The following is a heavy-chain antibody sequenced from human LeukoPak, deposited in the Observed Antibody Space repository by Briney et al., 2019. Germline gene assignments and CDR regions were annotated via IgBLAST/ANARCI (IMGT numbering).Heavy chain of an antibody. CDR1: TGSMPTYY. CDR2: IWNSGIT. CDR3: ARLVYDTSDYHYFDH. Sequence: SSETLSLTCTVSTGSMPTYYWSWIRQPPGKGLEWIGFIWNSGITNYNPSLKSRITISADTSKNQFSLKLSSVTAADTAVYYCARLVYDTSDYHYFDHWGQGTLVTVSS. J-gene: IGHJ4*02. V-gene: IGHV4-59*08. D-gene: IGHD3-22*01.